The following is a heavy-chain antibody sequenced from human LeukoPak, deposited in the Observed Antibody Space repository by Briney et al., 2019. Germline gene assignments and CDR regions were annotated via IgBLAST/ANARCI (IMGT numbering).Heavy chain of an antibody. D-gene: IGHD1-14*01. V-gene: IGHV3-23*01. CDR2: LTGGGGGT. CDR3: AKDKGAVTGTFDY. CDR1: GSTFSTYA. Sequence: GGSLRLSCAASGSTFSTYAMSWVRQAPGKGLEWVSGLTGGGGGTSYADSVKGRFTISRDNSKNTLYLQMNSLRAEDTAVYYCAKDKGAVTGTFDYWGQGTLVTVSS. J-gene: IGHJ4*02.